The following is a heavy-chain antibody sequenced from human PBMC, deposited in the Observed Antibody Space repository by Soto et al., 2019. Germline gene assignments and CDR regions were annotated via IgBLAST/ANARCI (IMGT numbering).Heavy chain of an antibody. CDR2: IYYSGST. J-gene: IGHJ4*02. CDR3: ARWLGYGPHFDY. D-gene: IGHD5-12*01. CDR1: DGYSSSGDYY. Sequence: SETLSLTSSVADGYSSSGDYYWSWLRQPPGKGLEWIGYIYYSGSTYYNPSLKSRVTISVDTSKNQFSLKLSSVTAADTAVYYCARWLGYGPHFDYWGQGTLVTVSS. V-gene: IGHV4-30-4*01.